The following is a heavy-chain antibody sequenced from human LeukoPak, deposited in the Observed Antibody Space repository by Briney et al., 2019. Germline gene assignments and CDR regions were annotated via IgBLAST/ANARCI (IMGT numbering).Heavy chain of an antibody. J-gene: IGHJ4*02. CDR1: GFTFSSSS. D-gene: IGHD1-1*01. CDR3: AKGHDTRTATLDY. CDR2: ISPSSSYI. V-gene: IGHV3-21*04. Sequence: PGGSLRLSCAASGFTFSSSSMNWVRQAPGKGLEFVSSISPSSSYIYYADSVKGRFTISRDDAKNSLFLQMNSLRAEDTAVYYCAKGHDTRTATLDYWGQGTLVTVSS.